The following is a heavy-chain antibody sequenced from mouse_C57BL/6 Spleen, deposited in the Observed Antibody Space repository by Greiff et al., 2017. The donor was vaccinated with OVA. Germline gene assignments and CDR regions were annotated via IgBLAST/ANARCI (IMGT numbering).Heavy chain of an antibody. V-gene: IGHV1-54*01. CDR3: ARFTTVVAKGYFDY. Sequence: VQLVESGAELVRPGTSVKVSCKASGYAFTNYLIEWVKQRPGQGLEWIGVINPGSGGTNYNEKFKGKATLTADKSSSTAYMQLSSLTSEDSAVYFCARFTTVVAKGYFDYWGQGTTLTVSS. CDR1: GYAFTNYL. J-gene: IGHJ2*01. CDR2: INPGSGGT. D-gene: IGHD1-1*01.